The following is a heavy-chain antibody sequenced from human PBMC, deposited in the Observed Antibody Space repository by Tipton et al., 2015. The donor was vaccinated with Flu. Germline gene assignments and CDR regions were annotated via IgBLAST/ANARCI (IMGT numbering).Heavy chain of an antibody. CDR1: GFSVSSNY. J-gene: IGHJ4*02. V-gene: IGHV3-53*01. CDR2: IYSGGNT. D-gene: IGHD2-8*01. Sequence: GSLRLSCAVSGFSVSSNYMTWVRQAPGKGLEWVSVIYSGGNTYYADSVKGRFTISRDNSKNTVYLQMNSLRAEDTAVYYYASFNGGGYFDYWAQGTLVTVSS. CDR3: ASFNGGGYFDY.